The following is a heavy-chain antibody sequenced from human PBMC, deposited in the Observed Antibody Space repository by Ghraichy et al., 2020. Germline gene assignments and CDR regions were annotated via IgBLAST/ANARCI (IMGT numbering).Heavy chain of an antibody. CDR1: GGSISSYY. J-gene: IGHJ6*02. Sequence: SETLSLTCTVSGGSISSYYWSWIRQPAGKGLEWIGRIYISGSTNYNPSLKSRVTMSVDTSKNQFSLKLSSVTAADTAVYYCASTYYDFWSDSSGYGMDVWGQGTMVTVSS. V-gene: IGHV4-4*07. D-gene: IGHD3-3*01. CDR2: IYISGST. CDR3: ASTYYDFWSDSSGYGMDV.